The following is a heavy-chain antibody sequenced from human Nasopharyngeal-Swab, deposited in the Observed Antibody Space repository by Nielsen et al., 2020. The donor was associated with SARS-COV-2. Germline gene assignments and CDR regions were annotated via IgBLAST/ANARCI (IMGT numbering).Heavy chain of an antibody. CDR1: GDSIAYSTFY. CDR3: VRSSSWYYFDY. Sequence: SETLSLTCTVSGDSIAYSTFYWGWIRQPPGKGLERLGNIYYNGNTYQNPSLKSRLTISVDKSKNQFSLQLSSVTAADTAVYYCVRSSSWYYFDYWAQGTQVTVSS. D-gene: IGHD6-13*01. V-gene: IGHV4-39*01. J-gene: IGHJ4*02. CDR2: IYYNGNT.